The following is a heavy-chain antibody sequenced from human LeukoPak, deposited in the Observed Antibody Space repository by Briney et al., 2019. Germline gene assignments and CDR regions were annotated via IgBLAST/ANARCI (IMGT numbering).Heavy chain of an antibody. D-gene: IGHD4-17*01. V-gene: IGHV7-4-1*02. CDR2: INTNTGNP. J-gene: IGHJ6*02. Sequence: ASVKVSCKASGGTFSSYAISWVRQAPGQGLEWMGWINTNTGNPTYAQGCTGRFVFSLDTSVSTVYLQISSLKAEDTAVYYCARSGDYASYGMDVWGQGTTVTVSS. CDR3: ARSGDYASYGMDV. CDR1: GGTFSSYA.